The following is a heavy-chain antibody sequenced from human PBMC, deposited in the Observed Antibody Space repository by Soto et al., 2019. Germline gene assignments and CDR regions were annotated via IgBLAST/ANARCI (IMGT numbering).Heavy chain of an antibody. Sequence: EVQLVESGGCLVQPGGSLRLSCAASGFTSSDNYMDWVRQATGKGLEWVGRIRNKVNSYTTEYAASVKGRFTVSRDDSKNSVYLQMNSLKTEDTAVYYCARHIPYHGKDVWGQGTTVTVSS. V-gene: IGHV3-72*01. CDR3: ARHIPYHGKDV. CDR1: GFTSSDNY. CDR2: IRNKVNSYTT. D-gene: IGHD2-21*01. J-gene: IGHJ6*02.